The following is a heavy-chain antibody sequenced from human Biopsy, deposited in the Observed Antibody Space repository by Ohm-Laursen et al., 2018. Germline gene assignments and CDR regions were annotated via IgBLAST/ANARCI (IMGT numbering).Heavy chain of an antibody. Sequence: GTLSLTCTVSGGSFTGHYWSWIRQPPGKGLEWIGHISYTGYTSYNASLKSRVTISVDTSRNHFSLRLSSLTAADTAVYYCARGSNDFGGLYFPRWGQGTPLTVSS. D-gene: IGHD4-23*01. CDR3: ARGSNDFGGLYFPR. V-gene: IGHV4-59*11. CDR2: ISYTGYT. CDR1: GGSFTGHY. J-gene: IGHJ4*02.